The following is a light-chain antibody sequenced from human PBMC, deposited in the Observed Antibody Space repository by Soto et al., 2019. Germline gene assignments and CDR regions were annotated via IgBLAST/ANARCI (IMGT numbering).Light chain of an antibody. CDR1: QTISSW. J-gene: IGKJ1*01. CDR2: KAS. CDR3: QHSNSYSEA. Sequence: RVSQSPSAVSGSVGDRVTITCRASQTISSWLAWYQQKPGKAPKLLIYKASTLKSGVPSRFSGSGSGTEFTLTISSLQPDDFATYYCQHSNSYSEAFGQVTKV. V-gene: IGKV1-5*03.